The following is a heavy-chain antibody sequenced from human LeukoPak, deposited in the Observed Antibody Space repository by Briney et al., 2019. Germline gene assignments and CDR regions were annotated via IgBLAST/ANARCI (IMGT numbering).Heavy chain of an antibody. Sequence: ASVKVSCKASGYTFTSYGISWVRQAPGQGLEWMGWISAYNGNTNYAQKLQGRVTMTTDTSTSTAYMELRSLRSDDTAVYYCARDNSGSYYMAWFDPWGQGTLVTVFS. CDR3: ARDNSGSYYMAWFDP. V-gene: IGHV1-18*01. CDR2: ISAYNGNT. D-gene: IGHD1-26*01. J-gene: IGHJ5*02. CDR1: GYTFTSYG.